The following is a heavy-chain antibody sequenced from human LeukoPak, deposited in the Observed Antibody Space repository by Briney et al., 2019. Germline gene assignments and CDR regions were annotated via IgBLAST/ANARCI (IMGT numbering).Heavy chain of an antibody. J-gene: IGHJ4*02. CDR2: ISGSGGST. CDR1: GFIFSDYA. Sequence: GETLRLSCEVSGFIFSDYAMNWVRQAPGKGLEWVSAISGSGGSTYYADSVKGRFTISRDNSKNTLYLQMNSLRAEDTAVYYCANRYCSSTSCWDYWGQGTLVTVSS. V-gene: IGHV3-23*01. CDR3: ANRYCSSTSCWDY. D-gene: IGHD2-2*01.